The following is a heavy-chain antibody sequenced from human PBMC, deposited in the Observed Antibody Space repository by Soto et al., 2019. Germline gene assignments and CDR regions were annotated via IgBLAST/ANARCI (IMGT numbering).Heavy chain of an antibody. CDR1: GFTFSSYT. Sequence: GGSLRLSCAASGFTFSSYTMSWVRQAPGKGLEWVSAISGSGGSTYYADSVKGRFTISRDNSKNTLYLQMNSLRAEDTAVYYCAKDLYCSGGSCYPGAFDIWGQGTMVTVSS. CDR2: ISGSGGST. J-gene: IGHJ3*02. V-gene: IGHV3-23*01. D-gene: IGHD2-15*01. CDR3: AKDLYCSGGSCYPGAFDI.